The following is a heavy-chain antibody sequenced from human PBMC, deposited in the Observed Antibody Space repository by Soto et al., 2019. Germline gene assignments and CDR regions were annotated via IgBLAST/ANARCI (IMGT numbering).Heavy chain of an antibody. CDR2: ISYDGSNK. J-gene: IGHJ3*02. Sequence: GGSLRLSCAASGFTFSSYGMHWVRQAPGKGLEWVAVISYDGSNKYYADSVKGRFTISRDDSKNTLYLQMNSLRAEDTAVYYCANASVSYGAAPFDIWTQGTMVTVS. D-gene: IGHD3-10*01. V-gene: IGHV3-30*18. CDR3: ANASVSYGAAPFDI. CDR1: GFTFSSYG.